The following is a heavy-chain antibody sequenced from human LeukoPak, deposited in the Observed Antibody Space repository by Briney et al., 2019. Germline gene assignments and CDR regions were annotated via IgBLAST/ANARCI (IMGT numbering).Heavy chain of an antibody. CDR2: IIPIFGTA. Sequence: ASVKVSCKASGGTFSSYAISWVRQAPGQGLEWIGGIIPIFGTANYAQKFQGRVTITADESTSTAYMELSSLRSEDTAVYYCARETGRVAAAVEDAFDIWGQETMVTVSS. CDR3: ARETGRVAAAVEDAFDI. D-gene: IGHD6-13*01. CDR1: GGTFSSYA. J-gene: IGHJ3*02. V-gene: IGHV1-69*13.